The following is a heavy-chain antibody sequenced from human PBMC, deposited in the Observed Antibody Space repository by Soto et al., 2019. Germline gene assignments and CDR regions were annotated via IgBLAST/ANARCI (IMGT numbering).Heavy chain of an antibody. V-gene: IGHV4-30-4*01. D-gene: IGHD3-10*01. J-gene: IGHJ4*02. Sequence: QVQMQESGPGLVKPSQTLSLTCTVSGGSISSGDDYWSWIRQPPGKGQEWIGYVYCSGSTYYNPSLNSRVTITVDTSKNQFSLKLSSVAAADTAVYYCAGVGGFGATTIDYWGQGTLVTVSS. CDR2: VYCSGST. CDR1: GGSISSGDDY. CDR3: AGVGGFGATTIDY.